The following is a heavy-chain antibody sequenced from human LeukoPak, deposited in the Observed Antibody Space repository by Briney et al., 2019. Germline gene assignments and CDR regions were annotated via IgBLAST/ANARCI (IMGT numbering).Heavy chain of an antibody. D-gene: IGHD3-3*01. CDR2: IYTSGST. V-gene: IGHV4-61*09. J-gene: IGHJ6*03. CDR3: ARDFWSGPPGYYYYYMDV. Sequence: SETLSLTCTVSGGSISSGSFYWSWIRQPAGKGLEWIGHIYTSGSTNYNPSLKSRVTISVDTSKNQFSLKLSSVTAADTAVYYCARDFWSGPPGYYYYYMDVWGKGTTVTVSS. CDR1: GGSISSGSFY.